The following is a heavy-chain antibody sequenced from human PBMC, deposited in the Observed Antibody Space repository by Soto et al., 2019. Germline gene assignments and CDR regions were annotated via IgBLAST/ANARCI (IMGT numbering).Heavy chain of an antibody. CDR3: ARYTSGWYLDY. J-gene: IGHJ4*02. CDR1: GDSVSSSSAA. D-gene: IGHD6-13*01. V-gene: IGHV6-1*01. CDR2: TYYRSQWYS. Sequence: SQTLSLTCAISGDSVSSSSAAWNWISQSPSRGLEWLGRTYYRSQWYSDYGPSVRGRIIINSDTPKNQFSLQLNSVTPDDTAVYYCARYTSGWYLDYWGQGTQVTVSS.